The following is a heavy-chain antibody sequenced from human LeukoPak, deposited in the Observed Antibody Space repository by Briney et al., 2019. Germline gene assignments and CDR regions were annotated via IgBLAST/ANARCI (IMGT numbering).Heavy chain of an antibody. CDR3: ASGHYGSGSYYIFPDY. J-gene: IGHJ4*02. CDR2: VYSGGST. V-gene: IGHV3-53*05. D-gene: IGHD3-10*01. Sequence: PGGSLRLSCAASGFTVSSNYMSWVRQAPGKGLEWVSVVYSGGSTYYADSVKGRFSISRDNADNTAYLQMNSLRPEDTAVYYCASGHYGSGSYYIFPDYWGQGTLVTVSS. CDR1: GFTVSSNY.